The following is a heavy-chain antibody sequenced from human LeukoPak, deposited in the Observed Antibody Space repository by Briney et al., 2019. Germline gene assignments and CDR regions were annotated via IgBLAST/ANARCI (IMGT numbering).Heavy chain of an antibody. V-gene: IGHV1-18*01. CDR3: AREHSGYDS. CDR1: GYTFSTYG. D-gene: IGHD5-12*01. CDR2: INGYTGLT. Sequence: VASVKVSCKASGYTFSTYGISWVRQAPGQGLQWMGWINGYTGLTNYAQKIQGRVTMTIDTSTSTVYMELSSLRSEDTAVYYCAREHSGYDSWGQGTLLTVSS. J-gene: IGHJ5*02.